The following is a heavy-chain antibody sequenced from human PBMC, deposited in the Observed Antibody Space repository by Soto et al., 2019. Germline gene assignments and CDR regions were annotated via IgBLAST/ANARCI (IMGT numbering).Heavy chain of an antibody. CDR3: AKDRSSGWSYTYYFDY. D-gene: IGHD6-19*01. Sequence: PGGSLRLSCAASGFTFSSYGMHWVRQAPGKGLEWVAVISYDGSNKYYADSVKGRFTISRDNSKNTLYLQMNSLRAEDTAVYYCAKDRSSGWSYTYYFDYWGQGTLVT. J-gene: IGHJ4*02. V-gene: IGHV3-30*18. CDR2: ISYDGSNK. CDR1: GFTFSSYG.